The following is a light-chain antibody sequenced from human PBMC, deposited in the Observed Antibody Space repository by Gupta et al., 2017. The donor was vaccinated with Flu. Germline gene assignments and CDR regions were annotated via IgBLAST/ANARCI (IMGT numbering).Light chain of an antibody. V-gene: IGLV1-44*01. CDR3: VTWDDSMNGQV. Sequence: QSVLTQPPSASGTPGQRVIISCSGSSSNIGSNTVNWYQHFPRTAPKLLMYNNNQRPSGVPDRFSGSKSGTSASLAISGLQSEDEADFYCVTWDDSMNGQVFGGGIKLTV. J-gene: IGLJ3*02. CDR2: NNN. CDR1: SSNIGSNT.